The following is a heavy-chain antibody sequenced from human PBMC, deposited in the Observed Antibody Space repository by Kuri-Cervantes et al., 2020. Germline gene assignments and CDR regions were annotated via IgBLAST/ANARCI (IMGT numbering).Heavy chain of an antibody. CDR3: ARDASVTTTHLFRY. J-gene: IGHJ4*02. V-gene: IGHV3-30*03. CDR1: GFTFSSYG. D-gene: IGHD4-17*01. Sequence: GGSLRLSCAASGFTFSSYGMHWVRQAPGKGLEWVAVISYDGSNKYYADSVKGRFTISRDNAKNSLYLQMNSLRDEDAAVYYCARDASVTTTHLFRYWGQGTLVTVSS. CDR2: ISYDGSNK.